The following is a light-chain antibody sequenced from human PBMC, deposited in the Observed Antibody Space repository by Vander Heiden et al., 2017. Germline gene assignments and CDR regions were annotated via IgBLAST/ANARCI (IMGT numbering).Light chain of an antibody. J-gene: IGLJ3*02. CDR2: EVS. CDR3: SSYTSSSTGV. CDR1: SSDVGGYNY. Sequence: SALTQPASVSGSPGPSITISCTGTSSDVGGYNYVSWYQQHPGKAPKLMIYEVSKRPSGVSNRFSGSKSGNTASLTISGLQAEDEADYYCSSYTSSSTGVFGGGTKLTVL. V-gene: IGLV2-14*01.